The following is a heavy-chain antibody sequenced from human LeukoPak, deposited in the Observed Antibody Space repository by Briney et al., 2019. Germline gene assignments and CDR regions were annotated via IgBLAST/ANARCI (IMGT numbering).Heavy chain of an antibody. CDR1: GFTFRNYA. V-gene: IGHV3-30-3*01. D-gene: IGHD2-2*01. Sequence: GGSLRLSCAASGFTFRNYAMHWVRQTPGKGLEWVTVISHDESNEYYADSVKGRFTISRDNSKNTLYLQMNSLRADDTAVYYCARVSPTRRWHPIVVVPAANGNWFDPWGQGTLVTVSS. CDR2: ISHDESNE. CDR3: ARVSPTRRWHPIVVVPAANGNWFDP. J-gene: IGHJ5*02.